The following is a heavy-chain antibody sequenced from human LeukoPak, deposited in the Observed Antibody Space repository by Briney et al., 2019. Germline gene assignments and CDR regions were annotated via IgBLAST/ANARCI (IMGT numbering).Heavy chain of an antibody. CDR1: GFTFSSYA. Sequence: GGSLRLSCAASGFTFSSYAMGWVRQAPGKGLEWVSTNIGSDGSTFYTDSVKGRFTISRDNPKNMVYLQMNSLRVEDTAVYYCAKDQSGSRAWGQGTLVTVSS. CDR3: AKDQSGSRA. CDR2: NIGSDGST. V-gene: IGHV3-23*01. D-gene: IGHD1-26*01. J-gene: IGHJ4*02.